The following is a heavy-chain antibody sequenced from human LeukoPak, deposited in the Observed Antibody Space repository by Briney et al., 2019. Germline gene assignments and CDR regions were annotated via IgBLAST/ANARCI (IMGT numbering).Heavy chain of an antibody. CDR3: ARDSHREDRREGHAFDI. V-gene: IGHV3-7*01. CDR1: GFTFTKYW. J-gene: IGHJ3*02. CDR2: IKQDGSDK. Sequence: GGSLRLSCAASGFTFTKYWMTWVRQAPGKGLEWVGHIKQDGSDKYYMDSVKGRFTISRDNTKNSVYLQMSSLRAEDTAVYYCARDSHREDRREGHAFDIWGQGTIVTVSS.